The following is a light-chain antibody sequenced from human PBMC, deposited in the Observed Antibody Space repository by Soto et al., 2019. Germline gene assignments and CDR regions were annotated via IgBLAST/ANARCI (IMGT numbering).Light chain of an antibody. CDR3: SSYISSGTLV. V-gene: IGLV2-14*03. J-gene: IGLJ3*02. CDR2: DVS. Sequence: QSVLTQPASVSGSPGQSITISCTGTSSDVGGYNSVSWYQQHPGKAPQLMIYDVSYRPSGVSDRFSGSKSGNTASLTISGLQAEDEADYYCSSYISSGTLVFGGGTKLTVL. CDR1: SSDVGGYNS.